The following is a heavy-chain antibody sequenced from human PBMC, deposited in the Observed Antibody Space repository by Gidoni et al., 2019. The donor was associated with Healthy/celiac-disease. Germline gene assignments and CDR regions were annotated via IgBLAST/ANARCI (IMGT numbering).Heavy chain of an antibody. Sequence: QVQLQQWGAGLLKPSETLSLTCAVYGGSFSGYYWSWIRQPPGKGLEWIGEINHSGSTNYNPSLKSRVTISVDTSKNQFSLKLSSVTAADTAVYYCARAPNYDFWGENWFDPWGQGTLVTVSS. CDR3: ARAPNYDFWGENWFDP. CDR1: GGSFSGYY. J-gene: IGHJ5*02. CDR2: INHSGST. D-gene: IGHD3-3*01. V-gene: IGHV4-34*01.